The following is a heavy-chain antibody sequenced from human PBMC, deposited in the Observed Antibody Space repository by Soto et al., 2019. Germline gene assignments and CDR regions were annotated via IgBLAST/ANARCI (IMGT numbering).Heavy chain of an antibody. CDR3: ARVQQQLAAFDY. V-gene: IGHV4-31*03. J-gene: IGHJ4*02. CDR1: GGSISSGGYY. D-gene: IGHD6-13*01. CDR2: IYYRGSS. Sequence: QVQLQESGPGLVKPSQTLSLTCTVSGGSISSGGYYWSWIRQHPGKGLEWIGYIYYRGSSYYNPSLKSRLTISVDTSKNQFSLKLSSVTAADTAVYYCARVQQQLAAFDYWGQGTLVTVSS.